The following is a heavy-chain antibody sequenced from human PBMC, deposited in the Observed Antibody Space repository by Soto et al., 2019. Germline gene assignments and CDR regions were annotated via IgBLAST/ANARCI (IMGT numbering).Heavy chain of an antibody. CDR2: IYYTGST. J-gene: IGHJ1*01. CDR1: GGSISSGGYY. D-gene: IGHD3-16*02. V-gene: IGHV4-31*03. CDR3: ARAEDDYVWGSYRSEYFQH. Sequence: QVQLQESGPGLVKPSQTLSLTCTVSGGSISSGGYYWTWIRQHPGKGLEFSGYIYYTGSTYCNPSRKSRVIISLDTSQTQFALKLGSVTGADTAVYYCARAEDDYVWGSYRSEYFQHWGQGTLVTVSS.